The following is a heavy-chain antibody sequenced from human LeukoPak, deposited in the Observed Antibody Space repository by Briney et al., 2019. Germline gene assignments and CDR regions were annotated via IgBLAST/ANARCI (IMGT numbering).Heavy chain of an antibody. CDR1: GFTFSSYW. V-gene: IGHV3-21*01. Sequence: PGGSLRLSCAASGFTFSSYWMSWVRQAPGKGLEWVSSISSSSRYIYYADSVKGRFTISRDNGKNSLYLQMNSLRAEDTAVYYCARDLTTSSTAYFHHWGQGTLVTVSS. D-gene: IGHD6-6*01. J-gene: IGHJ1*01. CDR2: ISSSSRYI. CDR3: ARDLTTSSTAYFHH.